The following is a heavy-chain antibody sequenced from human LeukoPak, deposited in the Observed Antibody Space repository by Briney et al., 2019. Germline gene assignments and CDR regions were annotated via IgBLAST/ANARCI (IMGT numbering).Heavy chain of an antibody. CDR3: ATDVKYYYDSSGYYRYFDY. Sequence: GASVKVSCKASGYTFTSYGISWVRQAPGQGLEWMGWISAYNGNTNYAQKLQGRVTMTTDTSTSTAYMEPRSLRSDDTAVYYCATDVKYYYDSSGYYRYFDYWGQGTLVTVSS. CDR1: GYTFTSYG. V-gene: IGHV1-18*01. CDR2: ISAYNGNT. D-gene: IGHD3-22*01. J-gene: IGHJ4*02.